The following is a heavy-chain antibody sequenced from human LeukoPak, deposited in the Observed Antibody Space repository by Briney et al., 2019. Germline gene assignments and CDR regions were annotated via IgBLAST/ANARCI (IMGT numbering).Heavy chain of an antibody. Sequence: GGSLRLSCAASGFTFTKYWMTWVRRAPGKGLEWVGNIKQDGSDKNYMDSVKGRFTISRDNTKNSVYLQMSSLRAEDTAVYYCAREVWGPEYWGQGTLVTVSS. J-gene: IGHJ4*02. D-gene: IGHD1-14*01. CDR3: AREVWGPEY. CDR2: IKQDGSDK. V-gene: IGHV3-7*01. CDR1: GFTFTKYW.